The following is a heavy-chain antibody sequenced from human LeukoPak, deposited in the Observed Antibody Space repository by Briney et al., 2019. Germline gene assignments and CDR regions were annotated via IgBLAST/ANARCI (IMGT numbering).Heavy chain of an antibody. CDR1: GFTFNYYG. J-gene: IGHJ4*02. D-gene: IGHD2-8*01. V-gene: IGHV3-33*01. Sequence: PGGSLRLSCAASGFTFNYYGMHWVRQAPGKGLEWVAVLWSDGHKQYYADSVEGRFTLSRDTSKNTLYLQMNSLRAEDTAVYYCARDDDTNSRYSRFVYWGQGTLVTVSS. CDR2: LWSDGHKQ. CDR3: ARDDDTNSRYSRFVY.